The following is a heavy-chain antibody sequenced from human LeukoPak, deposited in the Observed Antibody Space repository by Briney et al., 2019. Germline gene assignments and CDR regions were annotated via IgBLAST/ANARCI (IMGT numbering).Heavy chain of an antibody. V-gene: IGHV4-4*07. CDR2: IYTSGIT. CDR3: ASGLYEVLFPYRGEYLHH. D-gene: IGHD2-21*01. Sequence: SETLSLTCTVSSDSITGYYWSWVRQPVGKGLEWIGQIYTSGITNYNPSLKSRVTMSVDTSKNQFSLKLSSVTAADTAVYYCASGLYEVLFPYRGEYLHHWGQGTLVIVSS. J-gene: IGHJ1*01. CDR1: SDSITGYY.